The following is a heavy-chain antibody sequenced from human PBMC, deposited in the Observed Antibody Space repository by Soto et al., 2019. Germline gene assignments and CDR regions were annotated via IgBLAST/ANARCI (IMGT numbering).Heavy chain of an antibody. D-gene: IGHD2-15*01. CDR3: ARVRDSFGLDV. Sequence: SETLSLTCNVSGGSITGAYCWNCIRQHPGKGLEWIGSIHYRGTTDYNPSLKSRITISLDRSKNQFALKLSSVTAADTAVYYCARVRDSFGLDVWGQGTTVTVSS. J-gene: IGHJ6*02. V-gene: IGHV4-31*03. CDR1: GGSITGAYC. CDR2: IHYRGTT.